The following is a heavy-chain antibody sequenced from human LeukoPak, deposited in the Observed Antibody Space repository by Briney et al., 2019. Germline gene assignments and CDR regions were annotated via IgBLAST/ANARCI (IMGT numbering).Heavy chain of an antibody. J-gene: IGHJ4*02. CDR3: AREKLSYDYVWGSYRESYYFDY. CDR2: ISSNGGST. CDR1: GFTFSSYA. Sequence: GGSLRLSCAASGFTFSSYAMHWVRQAPGKGLEYVSAISSNGGSTYYANSVKGRFTISRDNSKNTLYLQMGSLRAEDMAVYYCAREKLSYDYVWGSYRESYYFDYWGQGTLVTVSS. D-gene: IGHD3-16*02. V-gene: IGHV3-64*01.